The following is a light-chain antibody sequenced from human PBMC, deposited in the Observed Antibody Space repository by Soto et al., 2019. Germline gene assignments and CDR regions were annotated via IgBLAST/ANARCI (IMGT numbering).Light chain of an antibody. Sequence: EIVMTQSPGTLSVSPGERATLSCRASQSISSNLAWYQQKPGQAPRLLLYGESTRATGIPTRFSGSGSGTEFTLTISSLQSEDFAIYYCQQYNNWPRTFGHGTRVDFK. J-gene: IGKJ3*01. CDR1: QSISSN. CDR2: GES. CDR3: QQYNNWPRT. V-gene: IGKV3D-15*01.